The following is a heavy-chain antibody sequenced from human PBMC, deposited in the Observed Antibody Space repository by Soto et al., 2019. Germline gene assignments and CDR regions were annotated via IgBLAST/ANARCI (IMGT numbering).Heavy chain of an antibody. CDR1: GFTFSSYG. Sequence: GGSLRLSCAASGFTFSSYGMHWVRQAPGKGLEWVAVIWYDGSNKYYADSVKGRFTISRDNSKNTLYLQMNSLRAEDTAVYYCARDALWFGELLRGMGYFDYWGQGTLVTVSS. CDR3: ARDALWFGELLRGMGYFDY. D-gene: IGHD3-10*01. CDR2: IWYDGSNK. V-gene: IGHV3-33*01. J-gene: IGHJ4*02.